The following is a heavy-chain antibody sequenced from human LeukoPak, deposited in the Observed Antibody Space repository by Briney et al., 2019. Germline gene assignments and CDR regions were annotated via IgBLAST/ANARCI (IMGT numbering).Heavy chain of an antibody. D-gene: IGHD3-10*01. CDR3: ARSGITMVGGVSIGLLAFDI. V-gene: IGHV3-21*01. CDR2: ISSGSSYI. Sequence: GGSLRLSCAASGFTFSSYSMNWVRQAPGKGLEWVSSISSGSSYIYYADSVKGRFTISRDNAKNTLYVQMSSLRAEDTAVYYCARSGITMVGGVSIGLLAFDIWGQGTMVTVSS. J-gene: IGHJ3*02. CDR1: GFTFSSYS.